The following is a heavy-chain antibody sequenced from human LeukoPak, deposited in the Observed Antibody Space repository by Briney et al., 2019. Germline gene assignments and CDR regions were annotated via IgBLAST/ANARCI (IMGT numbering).Heavy chain of an antibody. CDR1: GFTFSSYA. CDR2: ISGSGGST. V-gene: IGHV3-23*01. D-gene: IGHD5-18*01. Sequence: GGSLRLSCAASGFTFSSYAMSWVRQAPGKGLEWVSVISGSGGSTEYADSVKGRFTISRDNTKSTLYLQMNSLRADDTAVYYCARGAEGHNYGELDSWGQGTLVTVSS. CDR3: ARGAEGHNYGELDS. J-gene: IGHJ5*01.